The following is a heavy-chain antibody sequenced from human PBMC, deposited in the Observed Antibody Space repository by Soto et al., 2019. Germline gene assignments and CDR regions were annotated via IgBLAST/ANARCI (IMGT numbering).Heavy chain of an antibody. CDR2: ISGSGGST. Sequence: GGSLRLSCAASGFTFSSYAMSWVRQAPGKGLEWVSTISGSGGSTYYADSVKGRFTISRGNSKNTLYLHMNSLRAEDTAVYYCAKESDYRINWFDPWGQGTLVTVSS. V-gene: IGHV3-23*01. D-gene: IGHD4-4*01. CDR3: AKESDYRINWFDP. CDR1: GFTFSSYA. J-gene: IGHJ5*02.